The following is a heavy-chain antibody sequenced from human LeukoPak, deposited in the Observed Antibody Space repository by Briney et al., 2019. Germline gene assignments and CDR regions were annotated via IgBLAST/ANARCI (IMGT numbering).Heavy chain of an antibody. Sequence: HPGGSLRLSCAASGFTFSSYAMSWVRQAPGKGLEWVSAISGSGGSTYYADSVKGRFTISRDNSKNTLYLQMNSLRAEDTAVYYCAKVVGYPGAFDIWGQGTMVTVSS. V-gene: IGHV3-23*01. CDR1: GFTFSSYA. CDR3: AKVVGYPGAFDI. CDR2: ISGSGGST. J-gene: IGHJ3*02. D-gene: IGHD2-15*01.